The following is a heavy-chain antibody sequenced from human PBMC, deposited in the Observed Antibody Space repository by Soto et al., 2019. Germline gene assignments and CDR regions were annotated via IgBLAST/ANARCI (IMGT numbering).Heavy chain of an antibody. Sequence: QITLRESGPTLMKPTQTLTLTCASSGFSLSTSGVGVGWIRQPPGKALEWLALIFANDDKRYSPSLMSRLTNTKDTSKNQVVHTMTNLDPKDTATYYCAHMSVSGLFGMDVWRPGTGVTVTS. J-gene: IGHJ6*02. CDR2: IFANDDK. D-gene: IGHD3-10*01. CDR1: GFSLSTSGVG. CDR3: AHMSVSGLFGMDV. V-gene: IGHV2-5*01.